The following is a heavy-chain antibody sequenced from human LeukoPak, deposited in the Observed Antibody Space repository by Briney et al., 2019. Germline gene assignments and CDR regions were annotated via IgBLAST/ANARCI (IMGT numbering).Heavy chain of an antibody. CDR3: ARASGSYDY. V-gene: IGHV3-33*01. Sequence: PGGSLRLSCAASGFTFSSYGLHWVRQAPGKGLEWVAVIWYDGSNNYYADSVKGRFTISRDNSKNTLYLQMNSLRAEDTAVYYCARASGSYDYWGQGTLVTVSS. D-gene: IGHD1-26*01. CDR2: IWYDGSNN. CDR1: GFTFSSYG. J-gene: IGHJ4*02.